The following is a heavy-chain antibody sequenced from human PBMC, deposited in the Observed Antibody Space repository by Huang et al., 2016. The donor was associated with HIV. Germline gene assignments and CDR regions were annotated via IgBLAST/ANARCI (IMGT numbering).Heavy chain of an antibody. V-gene: IGHV3-7*01. Sequence: EVQLVESGGGLVRPGGSLRLSCAASGFTFSRYWMSWVRQGPGKGLEWVANIKQDGSEKYYVDSVKGRFTISRDNAKNSLYLQRNSLRAEDTAVYYCARPSTWGQGTLVTVSS. CDR2: IKQDGSEK. CDR1: GFTFSRYW. CDR3: ARPST. D-gene: IGHD2-2*01. J-gene: IGHJ5*02.